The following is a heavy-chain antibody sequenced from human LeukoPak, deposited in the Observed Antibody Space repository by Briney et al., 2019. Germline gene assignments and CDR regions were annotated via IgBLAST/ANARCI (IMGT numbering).Heavy chain of an antibody. CDR2: IKSKTDGGTT. J-gene: IGHJ4*02. Sequence: GGSLRLSXAASGFTFSNAWMSWVRPAPGKGLEWVRRIKSKTDGGTTDYAAPVKGRFTISRDDSKNTLYLQMNSLKTEDTAVYYCTTLYSSSWYGEVYWGQGTLVTVSS. CDR1: GFTFSNAW. D-gene: IGHD6-13*01. V-gene: IGHV3-15*01. CDR3: TTLYSSSWYGEVY.